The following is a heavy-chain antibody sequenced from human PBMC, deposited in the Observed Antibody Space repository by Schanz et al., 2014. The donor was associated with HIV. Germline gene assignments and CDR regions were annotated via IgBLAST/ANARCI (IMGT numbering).Heavy chain of an antibody. D-gene: IGHD2-2*01. J-gene: IGHJ4*02. CDR3: ARDGARTSHWGF. CDR2: ISYDGRNK. Sequence: QVQLVESGGGVVQPGRSLRLSCVASGFNFNSYGMHWVRQAPGKGLEWVSVISYDGRNKLYADSVKGRFTISRDNSKNTLYLQMNSLGVEDTAVYFCARDGARTSHWGFWGQGAQVTVSS. V-gene: IGHV3-30*03. CDR1: GFNFNSYG.